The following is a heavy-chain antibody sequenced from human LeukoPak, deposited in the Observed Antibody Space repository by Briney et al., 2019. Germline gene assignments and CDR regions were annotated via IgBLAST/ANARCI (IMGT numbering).Heavy chain of an antibody. V-gene: IGHV4-4*07. CDR2: IYTSGST. Sequence: PSETLSLTCTISGGSISDYYWSWIRQPPGKGLEWIGRIYTSGSTNYNPSLKSRVTMSVDTSKNQFSLKLSSVTAADTAVYYCARDNAAAFDYWGQGTLVTVSS. D-gene: IGHD2-2*01. J-gene: IGHJ4*02. CDR1: GGSISDYY. CDR3: ARDNAAAFDY.